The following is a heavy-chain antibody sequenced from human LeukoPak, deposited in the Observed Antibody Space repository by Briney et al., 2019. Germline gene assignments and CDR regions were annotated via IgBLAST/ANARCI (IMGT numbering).Heavy chain of an antibody. CDR2: IIPILGTA. D-gene: IGHD6-13*01. Sequence: EASVKVSCKASGGTFNSYAISWVRQAPGQGLEWMGRIIPILGTANYAQKFQGRVTITADKSTSTAYMELSSLRSEDTAVYYCAVSMIAAAASFDYWGQGTLVTVSS. CDR3: AVSMIAAAASFDY. CDR1: GGTFNSYA. J-gene: IGHJ4*02. V-gene: IGHV1-69*04.